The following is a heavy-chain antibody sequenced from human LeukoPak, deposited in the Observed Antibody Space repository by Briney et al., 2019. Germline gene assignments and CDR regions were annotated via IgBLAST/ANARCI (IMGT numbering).Heavy chain of an antibody. Sequence: GGSLRLSCAASGFTFSSYEMNWVRQAPGKGLEWVSYISSSGSTIYYADSVKGRFTISRGNAKNSLYLQMNSLRAEDTAVYYCARETGIAARRYYYYYMDVWGKGTTVTVSS. CDR3: ARETGIAARRYYYYYMDV. CDR2: ISSSGSTI. J-gene: IGHJ6*03. D-gene: IGHD6-6*01. CDR1: GFTFSSYE. V-gene: IGHV3-48*03.